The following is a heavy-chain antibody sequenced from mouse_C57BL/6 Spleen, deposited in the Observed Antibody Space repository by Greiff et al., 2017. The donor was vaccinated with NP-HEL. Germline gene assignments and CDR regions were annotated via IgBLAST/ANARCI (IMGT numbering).Heavy chain of an antibody. Sequence: EVKLMESGGGLVKPGGSLKLSCAASGFTFSDYGMHWVRQAPETGLEWVAYISSGSSTVYYADTVNVRFTMSRDNAKNTLLLQIASLRSEDTAMYYCARPLYYDYGGYAMDYWGQGTSVTVAS. CDR2: ISSGSSTV. CDR3: ARPLYYDYGGYAMDY. J-gene: IGHJ4*01. D-gene: IGHD2-4*01. CDR1: GFTFSDYG. V-gene: IGHV5-17*01.